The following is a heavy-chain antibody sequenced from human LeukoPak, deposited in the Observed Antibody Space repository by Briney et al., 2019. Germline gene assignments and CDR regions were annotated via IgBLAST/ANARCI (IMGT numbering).Heavy chain of an antibody. CDR1: GFTFSNAW. V-gene: IGHV3-15*07. CDR3: LYYYDSSGYLNSAF. Sequence: GGFLRLSCAASGFTFSNAWMNWVRQAPGKGLEWVGRIKSKTDGGTTDYAAPVKGRFTISRDDSKNTLYLQMNSLKTEDTAVYYCLYYYDSSGYLNSAFWGQGTLVTVSS. CDR2: IKSKTDGGTT. J-gene: IGHJ4*02. D-gene: IGHD3-22*01.